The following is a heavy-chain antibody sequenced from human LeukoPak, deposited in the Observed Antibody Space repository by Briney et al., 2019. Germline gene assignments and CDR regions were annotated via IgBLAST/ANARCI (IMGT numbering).Heavy chain of an antibody. CDR3: ARDMKTYYDFWSGYPYAPAYDY. D-gene: IGHD3-3*01. CDR2: ISGSGGST. V-gene: IGHV3-23*01. Sequence: PGGSLRLSCAASGFTFSSYAMSWVRQAPGKGLEWVSAISGSGGSTYYADSVKGRFTISRDNSKNTLYLQMNSLRAEDTAVYYCARDMKTYYDFWSGYPYAPAYDYWGQGTLVTVSS. CDR1: GFTFSSYA. J-gene: IGHJ4*02.